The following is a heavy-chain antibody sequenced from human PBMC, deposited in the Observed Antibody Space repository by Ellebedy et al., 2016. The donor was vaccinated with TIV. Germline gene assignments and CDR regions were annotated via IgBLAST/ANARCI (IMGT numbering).Heavy chain of an antibody. V-gene: IGHV4-39*01. CDR3: GRHSIYDPFDP. CDR2: IFYSGTT. Sequence: MPSETLSLTCTVSGGSISSSSYYWGWIRQPPGKRLEWIGSIFYSGTTYYNPSLKSRRAISVDTSKNRFSLKLTSVTAADTAVYYCGRHSIYDPFDPWGQGTLVTVSS. CDR1: GGSISSSSYY. J-gene: IGHJ5*02. D-gene: IGHD3-3*02.